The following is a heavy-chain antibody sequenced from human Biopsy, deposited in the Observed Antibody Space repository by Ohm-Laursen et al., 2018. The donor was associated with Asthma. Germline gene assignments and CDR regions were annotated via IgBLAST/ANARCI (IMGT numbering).Heavy chain of an antibody. V-gene: IGHV3-9*01. J-gene: IGHJ4*02. CDR3: AKAFLGGVPVANYFDS. Sequence: SLRLSCAASGFTFDNYVMTWVRQAPGKGLEWVSGISWNSATVAYADSVKGRFTISRDNAKNSLYLQMNSLRPDDTALYYCAKAFLGGVPVANYFDSWGQGTLVTVSS. CDR2: ISWNSATV. CDR1: GFTFDNYV. D-gene: IGHD6-19*01.